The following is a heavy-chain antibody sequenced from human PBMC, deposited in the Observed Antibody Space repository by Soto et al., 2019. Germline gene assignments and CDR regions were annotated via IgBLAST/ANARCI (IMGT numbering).Heavy chain of an antibody. V-gene: IGHV4-59*01. D-gene: IGHD2-8*01. J-gene: IGHJ4*02. CDR1: GTSISSYY. CDR3: ARYNSYAIDY. Sequence: SYTLSLTCTFSGTSISSYYWSWIRQPPGKGLEWIANIHYSGTTNYNPSLASRVTLSVDTSKNQFSLKMTSVTAADRAMYFCARYNSYAIDYWGRGTLV. CDR2: IHYSGTT.